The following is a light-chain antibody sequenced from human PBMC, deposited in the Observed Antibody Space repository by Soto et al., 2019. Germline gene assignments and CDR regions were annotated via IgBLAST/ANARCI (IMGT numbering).Light chain of an antibody. V-gene: IGKV1-5*01. CDR1: QTISIW. Sequence: DIQMTQSPSTLSASVGARVTITCRARQTISIWLAWYQQKPGKAPKLLIYDASALESGVPSRFSGSGSGTEFTLTSSSLRPDDSATYYCQQYNTYSRTFGQVTKVEI. CDR3: QQYNTYSRT. J-gene: IGKJ1*01. CDR2: DAS.